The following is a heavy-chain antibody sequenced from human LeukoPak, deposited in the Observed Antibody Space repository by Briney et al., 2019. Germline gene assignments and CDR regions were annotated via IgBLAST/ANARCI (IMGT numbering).Heavy chain of an antibody. V-gene: IGHV3-30-3*01. CDR3: TRDRGNPSGWYGGDY. D-gene: IGHD6-19*01. J-gene: IGHJ4*02. CDR2: ISYDGGNK. Sequence: GGSLRLSCAASGFTFSTYAMHWVRQAPGKGLEWVAVISYDGGNKYYADSVKGRFTISRDNSKNTLYLQMNSLRVEDTAVYYCTRDRGNPSGWYGGDYWGQGTLVTVSS. CDR1: GFTFSTYA.